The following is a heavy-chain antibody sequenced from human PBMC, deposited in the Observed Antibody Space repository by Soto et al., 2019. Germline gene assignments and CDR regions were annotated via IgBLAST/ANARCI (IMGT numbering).Heavy chain of an antibody. D-gene: IGHD3-22*01. CDR1: GFTFSSYS. V-gene: IGHV3-21*01. J-gene: IGHJ4*02. CDR3: ARGGQTYYYDSRY. CDR2: ISSSSSYI. Sequence: GGSLRLSCAASGFTFSSYSMNWVRQAPGKGLEWVSSISSSSSYIDYADSVKGRFTISRDNAKNSLYLQMNSLRAEDTAVYYCARGGQTYYYDSRYWGQGTLVTVSS.